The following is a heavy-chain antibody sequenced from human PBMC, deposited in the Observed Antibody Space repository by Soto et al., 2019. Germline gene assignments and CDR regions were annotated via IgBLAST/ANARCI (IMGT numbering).Heavy chain of an antibody. CDR1: GGSINSYY. D-gene: IGHD6-13*01. V-gene: IGHV4-59*01. CDR2: ILYSGYI. J-gene: IGHJ4*02. Sequence: SETLSLTCTVSGGSINSYYLSWIRQSPGKGLEWIGYILYSGYISYNPSLKSRVTISVDTSKNQFSLKLSSVTAADTAVYYCARDLEGAAAGTLDYWGQGTLVTVSS. CDR3: ARDLEGAAAGTLDY.